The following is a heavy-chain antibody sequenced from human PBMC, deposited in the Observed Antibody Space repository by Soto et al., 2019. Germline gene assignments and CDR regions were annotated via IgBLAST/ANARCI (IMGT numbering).Heavy chain of an antibody. Sequence: GGSQRLSCAASGFTFISAWINWVRQAPGKGLEWVGRIKSKTDGGTTDFAAPVKGRFAISRDDSKDMVYLQMNSLKTEDTAMYYCTTDSLFTMILVRFDFWGHGTLVTVSS. V-gene: IGHV3-15*07. CDR2: IKSKTDGGTT. D-gene: IGHD3-22*01. J-gene: IGHJ4*01. CDR1: GFTFISAW. CDR3: TTDSLFTMILVRFDF.